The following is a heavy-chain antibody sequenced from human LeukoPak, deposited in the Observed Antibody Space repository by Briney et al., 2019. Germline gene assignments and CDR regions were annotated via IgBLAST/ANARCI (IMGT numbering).Heavy chain of an antibody. D-gene: IGHD1-7*01. CDR2: ISAYNGNT. CDR1: GYTFTSYG. J-gene: IGHJ5*02. V-gene: IGHV1-18*01. CDR3: VREHVGITGTTSWFDP. Sequence: ASVKASCKASGYTFTSYGISWVRQAPGQGLEWMGWISAYNGNTNYAQKLQGRVTMTTDTSTSTAYMELRSLRSDDTAVYYCVREHVGITGTTSWFDPWGQGTLVTVSS.